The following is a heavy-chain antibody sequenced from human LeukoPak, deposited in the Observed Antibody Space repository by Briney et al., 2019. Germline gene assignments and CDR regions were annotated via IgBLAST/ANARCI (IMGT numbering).Heavy chain of an antibody. CDR2: TYYSGST. Sequence: SETLSLTCTVSGGSISSYYWSWIRQPPGKGLEWIGYTYYSGSTNYNPSLKSRVTISVDTSKNQFSLKLSSVTAADTAVYYCARVGSGYYHQFDYWGQGTLVTVSS. CDR1: GGSISSYY. J-gene: IGHJ4*02. V-gene: IGHV4-59*01. CDR3: ARVGSGYYHQFDY. D-gene: IGHD3-22*01.